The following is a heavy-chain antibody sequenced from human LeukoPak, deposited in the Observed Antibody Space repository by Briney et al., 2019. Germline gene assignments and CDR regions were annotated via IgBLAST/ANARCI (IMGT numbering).Heavy chain of an antibody. V-gene: IGHV3-23*01. Sequence: GGSLRLSCAASGFTFSSYAMSWVRQAPGKGLEWVSAISGSGGSTYYADSVKGRFTISGDNSKNTLYLQMNSLRAEDTAVYYCANLAPSLVVVTARDYWGQGTLVTVSS. CDR2: ISGSGGST. CDR3: ANLAPSLVVVTARDY. J-gene: IGHJ4*02. D-gene: IGHD2-21*02. CDR1: GFTFSSYA.